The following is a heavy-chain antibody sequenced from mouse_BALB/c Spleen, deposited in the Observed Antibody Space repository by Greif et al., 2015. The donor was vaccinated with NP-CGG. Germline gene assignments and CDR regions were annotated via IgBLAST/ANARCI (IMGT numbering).Heavy chain of an antibody. V-gene: IGHV2-9*02. CDR3: ARISPITTVVEDYYAMDY. Sequence: VQLQQSGPGLVAPSQSLSITCTVSGFSLTSYGVHWVRQPPGKGLEWLGVIWAGGSTNYNSALMSRLGISKDNSKSQVFLKMNSLQTDDTAMYYCARISPITTVVEDYYAMDYWGQGTSVTVSS. CDR2: IWAGGST. D-gene: IGHD1-1*01. J-gene: IGHJ4*01. CDR1: GFSLTSYG.